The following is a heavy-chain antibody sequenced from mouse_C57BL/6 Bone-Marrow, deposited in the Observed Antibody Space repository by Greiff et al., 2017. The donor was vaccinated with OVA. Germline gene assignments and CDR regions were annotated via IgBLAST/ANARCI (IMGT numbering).Heavy chain of an antibody. CDR2: VNPNNGGT. D-gene: IGHD2-2*01. CDR1: GYSFTGYY. V-gene: IGHV1-26*01. Sequence: VHVKQSGPDLVKPGASVKISCKASGYSFTGYYMHWVKQSHGKSLEWIGRVNPNNGGTSYNQKFKGKAILTVDKSSSTAYMELRSLTSEDSAVDYCARCGGGYDGAWFAYWGQGTLVTVSA. J-gene: IGHJ3*01. CDR3: ARCGGGYDGAWFAY.